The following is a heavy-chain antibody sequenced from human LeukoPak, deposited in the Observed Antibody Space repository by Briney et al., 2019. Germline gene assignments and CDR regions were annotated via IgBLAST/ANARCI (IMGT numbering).Heavy chain of an antibody. CDR1: GFTFSDYT. J-gene: IGHJ3*02. CDR3: ARPTTVTTISADAFDI. CDR2: ISSGGTYK. V-gene: IGHV3-21*01. D-gene: IGHD4-17*01. Sequence: GGSLRLSCAASGFTFSDYTMNWVRQAPGKGLEWVSSISSGGTYKYYADSVKGRFTISRDDAQNSLYLQMNSLRAEDSSVYYCARPTTVTTISADAFDIWGQGTMVTVSS.